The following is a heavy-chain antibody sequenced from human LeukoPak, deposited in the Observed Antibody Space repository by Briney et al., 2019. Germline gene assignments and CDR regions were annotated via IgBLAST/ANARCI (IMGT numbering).Heavy chain of an antibody. CDR3: ARGLRERITMIVVVSGFDY. J-gene: IGHJ4*02. V-gene: IGHV4-34*01. CDR1: GGSFSGYY. D-gene: IGHD3-22*01. CDR2: INHSGST. Sequence: SETLPLTCAVCGGSFSGYYWSWIRQPPGKGLEWIGEINHSGSTNYNPSLKSRVTISVDTSKNQFSLKLSSVTAADTAVYYCARGLRERITMIVVVSGFDYWGQGTLVTVSS.